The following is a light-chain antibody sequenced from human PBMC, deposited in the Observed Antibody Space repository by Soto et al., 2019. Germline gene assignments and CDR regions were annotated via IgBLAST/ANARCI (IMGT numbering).Light chain of an antibody. CDR2: AAS. CDR1: QSVNRN. CDR3: QLYSNWWT. J-gene: IGKJ1*01. V-gene: IGKV3-15*01. Sequence: EIVMTQSPATLSVSPGERATLSCRASQSVNRNLAWYQQKPGQAPRLLIYAASTRATGIPARFSGSGSETEFTLTSSSLQSEDFAMYYCQLYSNWWTFGQGTKVEI.